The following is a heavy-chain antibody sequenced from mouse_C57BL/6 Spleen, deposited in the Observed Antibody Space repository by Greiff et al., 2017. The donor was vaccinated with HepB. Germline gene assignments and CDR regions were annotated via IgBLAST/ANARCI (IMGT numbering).Heavy chain of an antibody. CDR3: AKGITTVVEDAMDY. Sequence: VQRVESGPELVKPGASVKISCKASGYAFSSSWMNWVKQRPGKGLEWIGRIYPGDGDTNYNGKFKGKATLTADKSSSTAYMQLSSLTSEDSAVYFCAKGITTVVEDAMDYWGQGTSVTVSS. D-gene: IGHD1-1*01. J-gene: IGHJ4*01. CDR1: GYAFSSSW. V-gene: IGHV1-82*01. CDR2: IYPGDGDT.